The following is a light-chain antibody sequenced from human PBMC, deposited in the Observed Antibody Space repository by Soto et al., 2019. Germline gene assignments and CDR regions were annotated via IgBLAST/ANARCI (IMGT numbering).Light chain of an antibody. CDR2: NNN. Sequence: QSVLTQPPSVSGTPGQRVTISCSGSSSNIGTNVVNWYQQFPGTAPKLLIFNNNNRPSGVPDRFSGSKSGSSASLAISGLLSEDEADYYCAGWDESLSGPVFGGGTKSPS. CDR3: AGWDESLSGPV. CDR1: SSNIGTNV. V-gene: IGLV1-44*01. J-gene: IGLJ3*02.